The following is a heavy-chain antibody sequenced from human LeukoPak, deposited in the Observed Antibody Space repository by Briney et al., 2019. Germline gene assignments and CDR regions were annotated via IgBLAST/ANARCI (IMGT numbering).Heavy chain of an antibody. CDR1: GFTFSSYS. D-gene: IGHD3-9*01. V-gene: IGHV3-21*01. CDR3: ASNFDWLSTYGMDV. J-gene: IGHJ6*02. Sequence: SGGSLRLSCAASGFTFSSYSMNWVRQAPGKGLEWVSSISSSSSYIYYADSVKGRFTISRDNAKNSLYLQMNSLRAEDTAVYYCASNFDWLSTYGMDVWGQGTTVTVSS. CDR2: ISSSSSYI.